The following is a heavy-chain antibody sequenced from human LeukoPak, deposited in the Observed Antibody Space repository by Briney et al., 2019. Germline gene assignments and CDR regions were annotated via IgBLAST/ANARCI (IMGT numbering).Heavy chain of an antibody. D-gene: IGHD2-15*01. CDR3: ARDTHQFVVVWLPAIDY. V-gene: IGHV3-23*01. Sequence: GGSLRLSCLASGFAFSNYAMSWVRQAPGKGLEWVSGTGIRGDNTYYADSVKGRFTIARDNAKNSLYLQMNSLRAEDTAVYYCARDTHQFVVVWLPAIDYWGQGTLVTVSS. J-gene: IGHJ4*02. CDR2: TGIRGDNT. CDR1: GFAFSNYA.